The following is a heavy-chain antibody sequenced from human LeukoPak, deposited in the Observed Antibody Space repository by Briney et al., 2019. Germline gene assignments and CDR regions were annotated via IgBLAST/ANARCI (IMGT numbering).Heavy chain of an antibody. CDR3: ARDLYYGSGGGCFDP. CDR2: IIPIFGTT. J-gene: IGHJ5*02. D-gene: IGHD3-10*01. CDR1: GGTFSSYA. V-gene: IGHV1-69*13. Sequence: GASVKVSCTASGGTFSSYAISWVRQAPGQGLEWMGGIIPIFGTTSYAQKFQGRVTITADESTSTAYMELSSLRSEDTAVYYCARDLYYGSGGGCFDPWGQGTLVTVSS.